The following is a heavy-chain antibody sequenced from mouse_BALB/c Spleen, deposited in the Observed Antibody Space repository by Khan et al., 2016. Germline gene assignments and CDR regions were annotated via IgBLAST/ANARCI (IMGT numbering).Heavy chain of an antibody. J-gene: IGHJ3*01. V-gene: IGHV1-69*01. D-gene: IGHD1-1*01. CDR2: IDPSDSET. CDR3: ARRGYGTWFAY. CDR1: GYTFSSYW. Sequence: QVQLKQSGTEVVIPGAPVKLSCKASGYTFSSYWMNWVKQRPGRGLEWIGRIDPSDSETHYNQKFKDKATLTVAISSSTAYIQLSSLTSEDSAVYYCARRGYGTWFAYWGQGTLVTGS.